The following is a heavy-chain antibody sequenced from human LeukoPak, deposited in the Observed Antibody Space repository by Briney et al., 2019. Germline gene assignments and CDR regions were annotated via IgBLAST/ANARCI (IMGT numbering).Heavy chain of an antibody. V-gene: IGHV4-30-2*01. J-gene: IGHJ2*01. Sequence: TSETLSLTCAVSGGSISSGGYSWSWIRQPPGKGLEWIGYVYHSGSTYYNPSLKSRVTISVDRSKNQFSLKLSSATAADTAVYYCARARGYFDLWGRGTLVTVSS. CDR3: ARARGYFDL. CDR2: VYHSGST. CDR1: GGSISSGGYS.